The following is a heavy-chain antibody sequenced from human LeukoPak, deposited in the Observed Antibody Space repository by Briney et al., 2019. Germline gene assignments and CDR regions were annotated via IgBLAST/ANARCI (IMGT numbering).Heavy chain of an antibody. J-gene: IGHJ6*02. V-gene: IGHV3-53*01. D-gene: IGHD6-6*01. Sequence: GGSLRLSCAASGFTVSSNYMSWVRQAPGKGLEWVSIIYSGGSTYYADSVKGRFTISRDDSKNTLYLQMNSLRAEDTAVYYCARVPIASSSGDYRCGMDVWGQGTTVTVSS. CDR1: GFTVSSNY. CDR2: IYSGGST. CDR3: ARVPIASSSGDYRCGMDV.